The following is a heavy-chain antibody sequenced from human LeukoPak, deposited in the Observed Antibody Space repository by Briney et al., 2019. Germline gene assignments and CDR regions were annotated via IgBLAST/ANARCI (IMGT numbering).Heavy chain of an antibody. CDR3: AREYSGSDSGGYFDY. D-gene: IGHD5-12*01. Sequence: ASVKVSCTSSGYTFTGYYMHWVRQAPGQGLELMGWINPNSGRTNYAQKFQGRVTMTRDTSISTAYMELSRLRSDDTAVYYCAREYSGSDSGGYFDYWGQGTLVTVSS. CDR1: GYTFTGYY. CDR2: INPNSGRT. J-gene: IGHJ4*02. V-gene: IGHV1-2*02.